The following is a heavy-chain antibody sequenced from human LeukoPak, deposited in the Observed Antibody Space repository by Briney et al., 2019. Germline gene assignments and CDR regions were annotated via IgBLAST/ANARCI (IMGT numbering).Heavy chain of an antibody. CDR1: GYSFSSYW. Sequence: GESLKISCKGSGYSFSSYWIGWVGQMPGKGLGWMGIIYPGDSDTTYSPSFQGQVTISADKSISTAYLQWSSLKASDTAMYYCARFDCSSTSCYKSYNYGMDVWGQGTTVTVSS. V-gene: IGHV5-51*03. CDR3: ARFDCSSTSCYKSYNYGMDV. D-gene: IGHD2-2*02. CDR2: IYPGDSDT. J-gene: IGHJ6*02.